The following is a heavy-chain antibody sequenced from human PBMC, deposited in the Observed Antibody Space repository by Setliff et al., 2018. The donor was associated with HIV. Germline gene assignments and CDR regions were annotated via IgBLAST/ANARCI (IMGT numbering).Heavy chain of an antibody. D-gene: IGHD3-22*01. J-gene: IGHJ5*02. CDR2: IYYSGST. V-gene: IGHV4-39*01. CDR1: GGSISSSSYY. CDR3: ARYRYYYDSSGYGRWFDP. Sequence: SETMSLTCTVSGGSISSSSYYWGWIRQHPGKGLEWIGNIYYSGSTYYNPSLKSRVAISVDTSENQFSLRLNSVTAADTAVYYCARYRYYYDSSGYGRWFDPWGQGTLVTVS.